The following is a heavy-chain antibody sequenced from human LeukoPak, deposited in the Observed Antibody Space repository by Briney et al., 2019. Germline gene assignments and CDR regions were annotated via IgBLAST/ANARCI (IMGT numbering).Heavy chain of an antibody. Sequence: PGRSLRLSCAASGFTFDDYAMHWVRQAPGKGLEWVSGISWNSGSIGYADSVKGRFTISRDNAKNSLYLQMNSLRAEDTALYYCAKDISSGDYHLSGFDPWGQGTLVTVSP. CDR1: GFTFDDYA. D-gene: IGHD4-17*01. CDR2: ISWNSGSI. V-gene: IGHV3-9*01. J-gene: IGHJ5*02. CDR3: AKDISSGDYHLSGFDP.